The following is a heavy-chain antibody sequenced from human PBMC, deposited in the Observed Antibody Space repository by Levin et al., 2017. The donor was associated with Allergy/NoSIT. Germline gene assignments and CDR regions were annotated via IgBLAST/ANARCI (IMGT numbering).Heavy chain of an antibody. Sequence: GGSLRLSCAASGFTFSGSAMHWVRQASGKGLEWVGRIRSKADTYATAIAASVKGRFTISRDDSKNTAYLEMNSLKTEDTAVYCCTSRGYSSSGVLWGQGTLVTVSS. J-gene: IGHJ4*02. CDR2: IRSKADTYAT. D-gene: IGHD2-15*01. CDR3: TSRGYSSSGVL. V-gene: IGHV3-73*01. CDR1: GFTFSGSA.